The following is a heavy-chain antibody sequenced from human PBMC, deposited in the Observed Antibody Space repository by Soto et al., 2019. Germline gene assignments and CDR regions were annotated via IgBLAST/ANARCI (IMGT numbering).Heavy chain of an antibody. CDR3: AGDAILESYYYYYMDV. CDR2: INSGSSTI. CDR1: GFTFSSYS. V-gene: IGHV3-48*01. J-gene: IGHJ6*03. D-gene: IGHD3-3*01. Sequence: GGSLRLSCAASGFTFSSYSIHWVRRVPGKGLEWVSYINSGSSTIYYADSVKGRFTISRDDAKNSLYLQMNSLRAEDTAVYHCAGDAILESYYYYYMDVWGKGTTVTVSS.